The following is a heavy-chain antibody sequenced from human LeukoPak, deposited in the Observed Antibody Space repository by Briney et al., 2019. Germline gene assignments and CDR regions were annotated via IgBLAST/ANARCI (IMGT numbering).Heavy chain of an antibody. J-gene: IGHJ4*02. CDR3: ARDNNDYGDFRVDY. D-gene: IGHD4-17*01. CDR2: INPNRGGT. CDR1: GFTFSSYG. Sequence: GGSLRLSCAASGFTFSSYGMHWVRQAPGQGLEWMGWINPNRGGTKYAQKFQGRVTMTRDTSISTVYMELNSLTSDDMAMYYCARDNNDYGDFRVDYWGQGTLVTVSS. V-gene: IGHV1-2*02.